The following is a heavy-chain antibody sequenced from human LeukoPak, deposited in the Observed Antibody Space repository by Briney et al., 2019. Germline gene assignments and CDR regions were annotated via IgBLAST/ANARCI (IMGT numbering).Heavy chain of an antibody. CDR3: ARVIVFMSTGPHLDY. J-gene: IGHJ4*02. CDR1: GFTFSTHA. Sequence: GGSLRLSCAASGFTFSTHAMRWVRQAPGKGPECISGISGDSVYTYYADSVKGRFTISRDNAENTLYLQMNSLRAEDTAVYYCARVIVFMSTGPHLDYWGQGTLAIVSS. CDR2: ISGDSVYT. V-gene: IGHV3-23*01. D-gene: IGHD3-16*01.